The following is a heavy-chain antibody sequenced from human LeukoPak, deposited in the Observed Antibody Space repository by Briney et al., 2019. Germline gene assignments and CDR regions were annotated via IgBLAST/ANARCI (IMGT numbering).Heavy chain of an antibody. J-gene: IGHJ5*02. CDR2: ISSSSAYI. D-gene: IGHD5-18*01. V-gene: IGHV3-21*04. CDR1: GFTFSDYS. CDR3: VLARNTYGLPYNWFDP. Sequence: PGGSLRLSCAASGFTFSDYSMNWVRQAPGKGLEWVSSISSSSAYIYYADSVKGRFTISRDSSKNTLFLQMDSVRVEDTALYYCVLARNTYGLPYNWFDPWGQGTLVTVSS.